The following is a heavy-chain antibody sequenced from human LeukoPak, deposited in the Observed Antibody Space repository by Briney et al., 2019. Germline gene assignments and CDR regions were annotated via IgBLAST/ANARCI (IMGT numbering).Heavy chain of an antibody. Sequence: GGSLRLSCAASGFTFSSYAMNWVRQAPGKGLEWVSGISGSGGSTYYADSVKGRFTISRDNSKNTLYLQMNSLRAEDTAVYYCAKALSITMVRGVDYWGQGTLVTVSS. V-gene: IGHV3-23*01. CDR3: AKALSITMVRGVDY. CDR1: GFTFSSYA. D-gene: IGHD3-10*01. J-gene: IGHJ4*02. CDR2: ISGSGGST.